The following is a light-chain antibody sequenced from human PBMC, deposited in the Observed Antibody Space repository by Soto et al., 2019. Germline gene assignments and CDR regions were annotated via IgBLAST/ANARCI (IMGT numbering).Light chain of an antibody. V-gene: IGKV1-5*01. J-gene: IGKJ1*01. CDR1: QSISSW. Sequence: DVKMKLSVSAVSSYVGDRVTITCRASQSISSWLAWYQQKPGKAPKLLIYDASTLQCGVPSRFSGSGSGTEFTLTISSLQPEDFATYYCQKYNGYPQTFGQGTKVDIK. CDR3: QKYNGYPQT. CDR2: DAS.